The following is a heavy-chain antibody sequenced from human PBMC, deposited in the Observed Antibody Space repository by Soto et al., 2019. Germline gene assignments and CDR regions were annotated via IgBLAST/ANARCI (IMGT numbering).Heavy chain of an antibody. J-gene: IGHJ6*03. Sequence: QVQLVQSGAEVKKPGASVKVSCKASGYTFTSYYMHWVRQAPGQGLEWRGIVNPSGGSTSYAQKFQGRVTMTRDTSTSTVYMERSSLRSEDTAVDYGARESGRSYYYDYMDVWGKGTTVTVSS. CDR1: GYTFTSYY. V-gene: IGHV1-46*03. CDR2: VNPSGGST. CDR3: ARESGRSYYYDYMDV. D-gene: IGHD6-19*01.